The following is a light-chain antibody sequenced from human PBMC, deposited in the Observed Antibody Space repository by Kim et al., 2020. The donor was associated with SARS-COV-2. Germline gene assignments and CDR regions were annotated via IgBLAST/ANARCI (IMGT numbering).Light chain of an antibody. CDR1: QSISSY. Sequence: DIQMTQSPSSLSASVGDRVTITCRASQSISSYLNWYQQKPGKAPKLLIYDASNLETGVPSRFSGSGSGTDFTFTISSLQPEDIATYYCQLLFTFGPGTKVDIK. V-gene: IGKV1-33*01. CDR2: DAS. CDR3: QLLFT. J-gene: IGKJ3*01.